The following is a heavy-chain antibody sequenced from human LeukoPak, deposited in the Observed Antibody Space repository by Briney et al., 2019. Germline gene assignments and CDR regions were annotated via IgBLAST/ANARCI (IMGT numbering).Heavy chain of an antibody. CDR3: ARVLISELPEDYFDY. J-gene: IGHJ4*02. Sequence: GASVKVSCKASGYTFTGYGISWVRQAPGQGLEWMGWISAYNGNTNYAQKLQGRVTMTTDTSTSTAYMELRSLRSDDTAVYYCARVLISELPEDYFDYWGQGTLVTVSS. V-gene: IGHV1-18*01. CDR1: GYTFTGYG. CDR2: ISAYNGNT. D-gene: IGHD1-26*01.